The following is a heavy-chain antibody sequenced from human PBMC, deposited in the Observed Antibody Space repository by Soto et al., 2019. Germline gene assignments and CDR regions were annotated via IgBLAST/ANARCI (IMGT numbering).Heavy chain of an antibody. CDR1: GDSFTSFW. J-gene: IGHJ6*02. D-gene: IGHD3-22*01. CDR2: IYPGDSDT. CDR3: ARHNSHYYDSSGYYGLYYGMDV. V-gene: IGHV5-51*01. Sequence: KDSNKGSGDSFTSFWIGWVRQKPGKGLEWMGIIYPGDSDTRYSPSFQGQVTISADKSISTAYLQWSSLKASDTAMYYCARHNSHYYDSSGYYGLYYGMDVWGQGTTVTVSS.